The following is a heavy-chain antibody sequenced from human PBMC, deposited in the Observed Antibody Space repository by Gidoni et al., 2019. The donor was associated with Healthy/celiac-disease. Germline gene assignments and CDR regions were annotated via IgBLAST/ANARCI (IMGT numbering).Heavy chain of an antibody. D-gene: IGHD1-26*01. V-gene: IGHV1-69*12. CDR2: IIPIFGTA. CDR3: ARSAKYSGSYPYFDY. Sequence: QVQLVPSGAELKTPGFSVKFSCTSSGGTFSSYAISWVRRAPGQGLEWMGGIIPIFGTANYAQKFKGRVTITADESTSTAYMELSSMRSEETAVYYCARSAKYSGSYPYFDYWGQGTLVTVSS. J-gene: IGHJ4*02. CDR1: GGTFSSYA.